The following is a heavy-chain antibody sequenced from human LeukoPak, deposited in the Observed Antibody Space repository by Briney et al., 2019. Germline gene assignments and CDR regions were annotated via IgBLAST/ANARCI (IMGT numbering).Heavy chain of an antibody. D-gene: IGHD3-16*02. J-gene: IGHJ4*02. CDR3: ARAPQTFGGVIVPEIDY. Sequence: ASVKVSCKASGYTFTGYYMHWVRQAPGQGLEWMGWINPNSGGTNYAQKFQGRVTMTRDTPISTAYMELSRLRSDDTAVYYCARAPQTFGGVIVPEIDYWGQGTLVTVSS. V-gene: IGHV1-2*02. CDR1: GYTFTGYY. CDR2: INPNSGGT.